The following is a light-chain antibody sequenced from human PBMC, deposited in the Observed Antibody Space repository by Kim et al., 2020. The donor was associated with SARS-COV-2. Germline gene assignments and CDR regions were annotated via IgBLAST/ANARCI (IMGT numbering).Light chain of an antibody. Sequence: DVIMTQSPLSLPVTLGQPASISCRSSQSLVFSDGKTYLNWFHQRPGQSPRRLIYKVSNRASGVPDRFSGSGSGTDFTLKISRVEAEDVGVYYCMYGTHWPPSFTFGGGTKVDIK. J-gene: IGKJ4*01. V-gene: IGKV2-30*01. CDR2: KVS. CDR1: QSLVFSDGKTY. CDR3: MYGTHWPPSFT.